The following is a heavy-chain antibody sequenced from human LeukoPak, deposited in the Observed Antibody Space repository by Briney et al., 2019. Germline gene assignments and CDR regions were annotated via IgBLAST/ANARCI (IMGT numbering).Heavy chain of an antibody. D-gene: IGHD3-22*01. CDR1: GFTFDDYG. CDR3: ARDYYDSSGLFDP. J-gene: IGHJ5*02. CDR2: INWNGGST. Sequence: GGSLRLSCAASGFTFDDYGMSWVRQAPGKGLEWVSGINWNGGSTGYADSVKGRFTISRGNAKNSLYLQMNSLRAEDTALYDCARDYYDSSGLFDPWGQGTLVTVSS. V-gene: IGHV3-20*01.